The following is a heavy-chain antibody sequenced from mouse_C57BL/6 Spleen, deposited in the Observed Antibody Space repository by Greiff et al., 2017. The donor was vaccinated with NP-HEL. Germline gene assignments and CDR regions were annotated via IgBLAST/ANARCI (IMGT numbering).Heavy chain of an antibody. V-gene: IGHV1-82*01. CDR1: GYAFSSSW. CDR2: IYPGDGDT. J-gene: IGHJ4*01. CDR3: ARHGDYGSSYDYARDD. D-gene: IGHD1-1*01. Sequence: QVQLQQSGPELVKPGASVKISCKASGYAFSSSWMNWVKQRPGTGLEWIGRIYPGDGDTNYNGKFKGKATLTAAKSSSTAYMQLSSLTSEDSAVYCCARHGDYGSSYDYARDDGGQGTSVTVSS.